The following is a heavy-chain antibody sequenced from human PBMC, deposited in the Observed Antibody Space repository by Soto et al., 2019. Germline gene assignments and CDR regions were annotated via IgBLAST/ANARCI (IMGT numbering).Heavy chain of an antibody. D-gene: IGHD2-15*01. V-gene: IGHV3-33*01. CDR2: IWYDGSDK. Sequence: QVQLVESGGGVVQPGRSLRLSCAASGFTFSSYGMHWVRQVPGKGLEWVAVIWYDGSDKYYADSVKGRFTISRDNSKNPLYLQMNSLRAEDTALYYCARERGDAYCSGGSCYTLDDWGQGTLVTVSS. CDR1: GFTFSSYG. J-gene: IGHJ4*02. CDR3: ARERGDAYCSGGSCYTLDD.